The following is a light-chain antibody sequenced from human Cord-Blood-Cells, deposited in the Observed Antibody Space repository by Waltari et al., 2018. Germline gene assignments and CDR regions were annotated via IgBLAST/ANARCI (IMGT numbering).Light chain of an antibody. CDR2: DVG. CDR1: SSDVGGYNY. Sequence: QSALTQPASVSGSPGQPITISCAGTSSDVGGYNYVSWYQQHPGKAPKPMIYDVGNRLLGVSNRFSGSKSGNTASLTISWLQAEEEADYYCSSYTSRSTVVFGGGTKLTVL. V-gene: IGLV2-14*01. CDR3: SSYTSRSTVV. J-gene: IGLJ2*01.